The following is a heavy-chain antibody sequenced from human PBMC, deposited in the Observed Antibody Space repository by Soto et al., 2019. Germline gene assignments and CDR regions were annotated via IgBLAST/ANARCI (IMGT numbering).Heavy chain of an antibody. J-gene: IGHJ5*02. D-gene: IGHD7-27*01. CDR1: GYTFTSYD. Sequence: ASVKVSCKASGYTFTSYDINWVRQATGQGLEWMGWMNPNSGNTGYAQKFQGRVTMTRNTSISTAYMELSSLRSEDTAVYYCARGVPGAGWFDPWGQGTLVTVSS. V-gene: IGHV1-8*01. CDR2: MNPNSGNT. CDR3: ARGVPGAGWFDP.